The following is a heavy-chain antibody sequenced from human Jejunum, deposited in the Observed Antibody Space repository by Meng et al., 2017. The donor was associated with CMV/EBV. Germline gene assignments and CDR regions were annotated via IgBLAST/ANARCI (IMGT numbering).Heavy chain of an antibody. V-gene: IGHV3-7*01. CDR1: FSFFSYW. CDR3: ARDCSTSCPFQPRGDY. Sequence: FSFFSYWMRWVRQAPGKGLEWVATIKSDGSEEHYVDSVRGRFTISRDNAKNSLHLQIDSLRAEDTAVYHCARDCSTSCPFQPRGDYWGQGTLVTVSS. D-gene: IGHD2-2*01. J-gene: IGHJ4*02. CDR2: IKSDGSEE.